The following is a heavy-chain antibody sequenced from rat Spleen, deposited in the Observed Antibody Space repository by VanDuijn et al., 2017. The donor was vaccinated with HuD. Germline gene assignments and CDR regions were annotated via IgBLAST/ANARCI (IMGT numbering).Heavy chain of an antibody. CDR1: GFTFSSFA. D-gene: IGHD3-1*01. J-gene: IGHJ3*01. Sequence: EVQLVESGGGLVQPGRSLKLSCAASGFTFSSFAMTWIRQAPGKGLEWVASITNTGGSGTYYRDSVKGRFTISRDNTNSILYLQMNSLRSEDTATYFCARQRGPSWFAYWGQGTLVTVSS. V-gene: IGHV5-31*01. CDR2: ITNTGGSGT. CDR3: ARQRGPSWFAY.